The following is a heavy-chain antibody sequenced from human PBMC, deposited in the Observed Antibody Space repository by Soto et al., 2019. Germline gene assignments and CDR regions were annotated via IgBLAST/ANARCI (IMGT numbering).Heavy chain of an antibody. J-gene: IGHJ6*03. Sequence: EVQLVESGGGLVQPGGSLRLSCAASGFTFSSYWMSWVRQAPGKGLEWVANIKQDGSEKYYVDSVKGRFTISRDNAKNSLYLQMNSLRAEDTAVYYCARSFHEQGDGGDDYDYYYYYMDVWGKGTTVTVSS. D-gene: IGHD5-12*01. CDR3: ARSFHEQGDGGDDYDYYYYYMDV. CDR2: IKQDGSEK. V-gene: IGHV3-7*01. CDR1: GFTFSSYW.